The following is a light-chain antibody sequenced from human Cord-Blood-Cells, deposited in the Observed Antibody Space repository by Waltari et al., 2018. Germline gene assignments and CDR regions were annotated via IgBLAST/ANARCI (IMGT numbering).Light chain of an antibody. CDR2: KAS. Sequence: DIQMTQSPSTLSASVGDRVTITCRASQSISSWLAWYQQKPGKAPKLLIYKASSLESGVPSRFSGSGSGTEFTLTISSLQPEDIATYYCQQYDNLLTFGPGTKVDIK. J-gene: IGKJ3*01. CDR3: QQYDNLLT. CDR1: QSISSW. V-gene: IGKV1-5*03.